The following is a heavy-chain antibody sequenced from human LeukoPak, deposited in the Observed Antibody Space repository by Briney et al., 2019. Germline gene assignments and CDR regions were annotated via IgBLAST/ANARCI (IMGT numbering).Heavy chain of an antibody. CDR3: ASKDFGDYGWFDP. CDR1: GFTFSSSW. CDR2: ISYDAADK. D-gene: IGHD4-17*01. Sequence: SGGSLRLSCAASGFTFSSSWMHWVRQAPGKGLEWVAVISYDAADKNYADSVKGRFTVSRDNSKNTMLLQMNSLRPEDTAMYYCASKDFGDYGWFDPWGQGALVIVSS. J-gene: IGHJ5*02. V-gene: IGHV3-30*03.